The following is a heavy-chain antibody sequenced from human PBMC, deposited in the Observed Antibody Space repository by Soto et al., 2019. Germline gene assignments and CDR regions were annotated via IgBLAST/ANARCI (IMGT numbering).Heavy chain of an antibody. CDR1: GDSVSSNSAA. CDR2: TYYRSKWYN. Sequence: SQTLSLTCAISGDSVSSNSAAWNWIRQSPSRGLEWLGRTYYRSKWYNDYAVSVKSRITINPDTSKNQFSLKLSSVTAADTAVYYCARQIAHDYGTNYFDYWGQGTLITVSS. V-gene: IGHV6-1*01. D-gene: IGHD4-17*01. J-gene: IGHJ4*02. CDR3: ARQIAHDYGTNYFDY.